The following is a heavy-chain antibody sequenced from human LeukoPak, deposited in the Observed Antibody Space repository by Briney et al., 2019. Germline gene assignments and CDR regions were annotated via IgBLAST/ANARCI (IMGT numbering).Heavy chain of an antibody. CDR3: AKGVIPS. V-gene: IGHV3-23*01. Sequence: GGSLRLSCAASGFTFSSSAMSWVRQAPGKGLEWVSAISNNGGYTYYADSVQGRFTISRDNSKSTLCLQMNSLRAEDTAVYYCAKGVIPSWGQGTLVTVSS. J-gene: IGHJ5*02. D-gene: IGHD3-16*02. CDR1: GFTFSSSA. CDR2: ISNNGGYT.